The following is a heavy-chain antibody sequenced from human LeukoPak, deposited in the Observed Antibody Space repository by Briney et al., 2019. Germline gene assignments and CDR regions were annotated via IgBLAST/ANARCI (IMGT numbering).Heavy chain of an antibody. Sequence: ASVKVSCKASGGTFSSYAISWVRQAPGQGLEWMGGIIPIFGTANYAQKFQGRVTITADESTSTAYMELSSLRSEDTAVYYCATGMDIVVVPAAIEADYWGQGTLVTVSS. J-gene: IGHJ4*02. CDR2: IIPIFGTA. D-gene: IGHD2-2*03. CDR1: GGTFSSYA. CDR3: ATGMDIVVVPAAIEADY. V-gene: IGHV1-69*13.